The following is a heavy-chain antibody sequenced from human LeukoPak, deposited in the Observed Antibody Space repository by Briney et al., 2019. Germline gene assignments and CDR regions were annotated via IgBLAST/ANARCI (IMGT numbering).Heavy chain of an antibody. CDR2: IIPIFGTA. Sequence: ASVKVSCKASGGTFSSYAISWVRQAPGQGLEWMGGIIPIFGTANYAQKFQGRVTITADKSTSTAYMELSSLRSEDTAVYYCARGRGKTVTRTSTTYNWFDPWGQGTLVTVSS. CDR1: GGTFSSYA. D-gene: IGHD4-11*01. CDR3: ARGRGKTVTRTSTTYNWFDP. V-gene: IGHV1-69*06. J-gene: IGHJ5*02.